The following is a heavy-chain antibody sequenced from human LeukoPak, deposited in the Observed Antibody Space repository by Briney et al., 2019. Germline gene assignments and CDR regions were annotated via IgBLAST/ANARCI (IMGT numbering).Heavy chain of an antibody. D-gene: IGHD6-13*01. CDR2: ISGSGGST. CDR3: AKVTSSSWYFDY. CDR1: GFTFSSYT. Sequence: GGSLRLSCAASGFTFSSYTMSWVRQAPGKGLEWVSAISGSGGSTYYADSVKGRFTISRDNSKNTLYLQMNSLRAEDTAVYYCAKVTSSSWYFDYWGQGTLVTVSS. V-gene: IGHV3-23*01. J-gene: IGHJ4*02.